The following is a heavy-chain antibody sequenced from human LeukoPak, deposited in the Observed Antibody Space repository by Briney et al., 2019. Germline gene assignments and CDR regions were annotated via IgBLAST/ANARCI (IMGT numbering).Heavy chain of an antibody. V-gene: IGHV4-39*01. Sequence: SETLSLTCTVSGVSISSSSYYWGWIRQPPGKGLEWIGSIYYSGSTYYNPSLKSRVTISVDTSKNQFSLKPSSVTAADTAVYYCGTLPGEGDYWGQGTLVTVSS. CDR1: GVSISSSSYY. CDR2: IYYSGST. D-gene: IGHD7-27*01. CDR3: GTLPGEGDY. J-gene: IGHJ4*02.